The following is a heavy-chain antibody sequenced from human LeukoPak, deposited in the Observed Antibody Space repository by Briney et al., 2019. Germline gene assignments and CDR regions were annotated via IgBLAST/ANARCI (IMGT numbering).Heavy chain of an antibody. CDR1: GLSFSRFW. J-gene: IGHJ4*02. CDR2: INEDGSQK. CDR3: ASGGHVDY. D-gene: IGHD3-10*01. Sequence: PGGSLRLSCAASGLSFSRFWMTWVRQAPGKGLGWVANINEDGSQKYYVDSVKGRFTISRDNAGNSLFLQLNTLRAEDTAVYYCASGGHVDYCGQGTLVIVS. V-gene: IGHV3-7*01.